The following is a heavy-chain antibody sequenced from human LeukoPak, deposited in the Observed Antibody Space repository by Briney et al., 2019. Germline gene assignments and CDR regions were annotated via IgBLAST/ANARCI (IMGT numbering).Heavy chain of an antibody. CDR1: GFTFSSYA. J-gene: IGHJ4*02. Sequence: GGSLRLSCAASGFTFSSYAMSWVRQDPGKGLEWVSAIGGGGGNTYYADSVKGRFTISRDNSKNTLYLQMNSLRAEDTALYYCAKTHYGDYWYYFDYGGQGTLVTVSS. CDR3: AKTHYGDYWYYFDY. V-gene: IGHV3-23*01. D-gene: IGHD4-17*01. CDR2: IGGGGGNT.